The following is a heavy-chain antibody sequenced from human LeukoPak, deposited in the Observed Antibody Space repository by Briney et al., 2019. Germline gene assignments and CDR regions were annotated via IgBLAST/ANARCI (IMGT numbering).Heavy chain of an antibody. CDR3: VKDTIVVVPAALAGGDY. V-gene: IGHV3-7*01. D-gene: IGHD2-2*01. CDR1: GFTLSNYW. J-gene: IGHJ4*02. Sequence: SGGSLRLSCAAAGFTLSNYWMSWVRQAPGKGLEWVANIKKDGSEKYYVDSVKGRFTISRDNSKNTLYLQMNSLRAEDTAVYYCVKDTIVVVPAALAGGDYWGQGTLVTVSS. CDR2: IKKDGSEK.